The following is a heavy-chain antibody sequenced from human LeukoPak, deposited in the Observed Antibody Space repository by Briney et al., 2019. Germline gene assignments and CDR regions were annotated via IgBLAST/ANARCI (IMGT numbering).Heavy chain of an antibody. CDR1: GFTFSNYE. CDR3: ARAATVNGRYFDL. CDR2: ISGSGAAI. J-gene: IGHJ2*01. Sequence: EGSLRLSCAASGFTFSNYEMNWVRQAPGKGLEWLSYISGSGAAIYHADSVKGRFTTSRDNAKNSLYLQMNSLRAEDTAVYYCARAATVNGRYFDLWGRGTLVSVSS. D-gene: IGHD2-8*01. V-gene: IGHV3-48*03.